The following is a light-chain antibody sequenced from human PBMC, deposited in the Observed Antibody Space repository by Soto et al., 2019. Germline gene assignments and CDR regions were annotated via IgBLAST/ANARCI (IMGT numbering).Light chain of an antibody. CDR1: NLANKY. CDR3: QTWHSSTENV. Sequence: SYELTQPPSVSVSPGQTASITCSGGNLANKYSSWYQQKPGQSPMLVIYQDTQRPSGIPERFSGSKSGNTATLTISGTQALDEADYYCQTWHSSTENVFGTGTQLTVL. CDR2: QDT. J-gene: IGLJ1*01. V-gene: IGLV3-1*01.